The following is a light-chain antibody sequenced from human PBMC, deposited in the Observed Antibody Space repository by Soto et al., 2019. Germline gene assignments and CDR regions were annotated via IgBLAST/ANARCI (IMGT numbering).Light chain of an antibody. CDR2: LNSDGSH. CDR1: SGHSSYA. V-gene: IGLV4-69*01. CDR3: QNWGTGIWV. Sequence: QTVVTQSPSASASLGASVKLTCTLSSGHSSYAIAWHQQQPEKGPRYLMKLNSDGSHSKGDGIPDRFSGSSSGAERYLTISSLQSEDEADYYCQNWGTGIWVFGGGTKVTVL. J-gene: IGLJ3*02.